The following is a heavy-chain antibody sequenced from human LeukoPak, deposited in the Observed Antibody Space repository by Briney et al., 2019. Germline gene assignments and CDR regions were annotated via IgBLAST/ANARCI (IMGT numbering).Heavy chain of an antibody. J-gene: IGHJ3*02. D-gene: IGHD3-22*01. CDR1: GYTLTELS. V-gene: IGHV1-24*01. Sequence: GASVKVSCKVSGYTLTELSMHWVRQAPGKGLEWMGGFDPEDGETIYAQKFQGGVTMTEDTSTDTAYMELSSLRSEDTAVYYCATPGPITMIVVRNAFDIWGQGTMVTVSS. CDR2: FDPEDGET. CDR3: ATPGPITMIVVRNAFDI.